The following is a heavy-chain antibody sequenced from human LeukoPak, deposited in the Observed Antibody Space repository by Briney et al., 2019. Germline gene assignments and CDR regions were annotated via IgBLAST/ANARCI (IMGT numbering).Heavy chain of an antibody. V-gene: IGHV3-30*14. J-gene: IGHJ4*02. Sequence: PGRSLRLSCAASGFTFSNYAMHWVRQAPGKGLEWVAVVSSDGGNKYYADSVKGRFTISRDNSKNTLYLQMNSLRAEDTAVYYCATESRYCSSTSCYVEGHWGQGTLVTVSS. CDR2: VSSDGGNK. D-gene: IGHD2-2*01. CDR1: GFTFSNYA. CDR3: ATESRYCSSTSCYVEGH.